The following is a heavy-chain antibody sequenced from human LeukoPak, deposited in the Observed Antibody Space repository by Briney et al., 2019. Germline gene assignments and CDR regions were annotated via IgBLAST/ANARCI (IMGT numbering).Heavy chain of an antibody. Sequence: ASVKVSCKASGYTFTSYYMHWVRQAPGQGLEWMGIINPSGGSTSYAQKFQGRVTMTRDTSTSTVYMELSSLRSEDTAVYYCARMPTRPRYTSTWPSPRGWFDPWGQGTLVTVSS. V-gene: IGHV1-46*01. CDR3: ARMPTRPRYTSTWPSPRGWFDP. D-gene: IGHD6-13*01. CDR1: GYTFTSYY. CDR2: INPSGGST. J-gene: IGHJ5*02.